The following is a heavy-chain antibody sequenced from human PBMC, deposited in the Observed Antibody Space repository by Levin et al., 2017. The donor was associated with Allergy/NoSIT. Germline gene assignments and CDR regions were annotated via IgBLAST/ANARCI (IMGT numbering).Heavy chain of an antibody. V-gene: IGHV3-53*01. CDR1: GFTVSSNY. J-gene: IGHJ4*02. D-gene: IGHD3-10*02. Sequence: GGSLRLSCAVSGFTVSSNYMSWVRQAPGKGPEWVSVIYGGGSTYYADSVRGRFTISRDDSGNTLSLRMNRLRVEDTAVYYCASEIPRGSPDNYVPLWGRGTLVTVSS. CDR3: ASEIPRGSPDNYVPL. CDR2: IYGGGST.